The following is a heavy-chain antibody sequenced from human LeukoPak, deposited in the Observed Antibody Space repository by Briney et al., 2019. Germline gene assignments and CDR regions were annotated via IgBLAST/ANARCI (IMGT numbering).Heavy chain of an antibody. V-gene: IGHV6-1*01. D-gene: IGHD6-6*01. Sequence: SQTLSLTCAISGDSFSSDSAAWNWLRQSPSRDLEWLGRTYYRSKWYNDYAVSVKSLVTINPDTSKNQFSLQLNSVTPEDTAAYYCARDGSSSSFDYWGQGTLVTVSS. CDR3: ARDGSSSSFDY. CDR2: TYYRSKWYN. J-gene: IGHJ4*02. CDR1: GDSFSSDSAA.